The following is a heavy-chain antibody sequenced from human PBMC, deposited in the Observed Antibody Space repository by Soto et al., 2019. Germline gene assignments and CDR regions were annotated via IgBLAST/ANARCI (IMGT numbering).Heavy chain of an antibody. D-gene: IGHD4-17*01. CDR2: IYYSGST. J-gene: IGHJ5*02. CDR3: ARTPTTVVTPHRWFDP. Sequence: PSETLSLTCTVSGGSISSSSYYWGWIRQPPGKGLEWIGSIYYSGSTYYNPSLKSRVTISVDTSKNQFSLKLSSVTAADTAVYYCARTPTTVVTPHRWFDPWGQGTLVTV. V-gene: IGHV4-39*01. CDR1: GGSISSSSYY.